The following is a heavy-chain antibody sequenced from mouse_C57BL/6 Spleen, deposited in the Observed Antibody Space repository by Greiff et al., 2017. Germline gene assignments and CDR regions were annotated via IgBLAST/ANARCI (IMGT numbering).Heavy chain of an antibody. J-gene: IGHJ4*01. D-gene: IGHD1-1*01. CDR1: GFNIKDDY. CDR2: IDPENGDT. CDR3: TLYYGSPYYYAMDD. Sequence: VQLQQSGAVLVRPGASVKLSCTASGFNIKDDYMHWVKQRPDQGLEWIGWIDPENGDTEYASKFQGKATITADTSSNTAYLQLSSLTSEDTAVYYCTLYYGSPYYYAMDDWGQGTTVTVSS. V-gene: IGHV14-4*01.